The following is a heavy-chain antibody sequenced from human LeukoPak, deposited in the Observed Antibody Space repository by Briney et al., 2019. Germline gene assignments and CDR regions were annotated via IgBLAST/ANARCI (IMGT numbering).Heavy chain of an antibody. V-gene: IGHV3-9*01. CDR2: ISWNSGSI. Sequence: GRSLRLSCAASGFTFDDYAMHWVRQAPGKGLEWVSGISWNSGSIGYADSVKGRFTISRDNAKNPLYLQMNSLRAEDTALYYCAKDKGAMVRGGVFDYWGQGTLVTVSS. CDR3: AKDKGAMVRGGVFDY. J-gene: IGHJ4*02. D-gene: IGHD3-10*01. CDR1: GFTFDDYA.